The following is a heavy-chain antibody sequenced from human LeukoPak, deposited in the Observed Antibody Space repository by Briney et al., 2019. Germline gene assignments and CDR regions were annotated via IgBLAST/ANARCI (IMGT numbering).Heavy chain of an antibody. CDR2: ISAYNGNT. CDR3: AREWVEYYYGSGSPRVLDY. CDR1: GYTFTSYG. D-gene: IGHD3-10*01. V-gene: IGHV1-18*01. J-gene: IGHJ4*02. Sequence: ASVKASCKASGYTFTSYGISWVRQAPGQGLEWMGWISAYNGNTNYAQKLQGRVTMTTDTSTSTAYMELRSLRSDDTAVYYCAREWVEYYYGSGSPRVLDYWGQGTLVTVSS.